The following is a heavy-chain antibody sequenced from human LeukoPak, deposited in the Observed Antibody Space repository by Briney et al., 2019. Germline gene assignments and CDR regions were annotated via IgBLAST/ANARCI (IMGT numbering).Heavy chain of an antibody. Sequence: GESLKISCKGSGYSFTSYWIGWVRQMPGKGLEWMGIIYPGDSDTRYSPSFQGQVTISADKSISTAYLQWSSLKASDTAMYYCARHPQDIGYCSGGSCYRWYYYMDVWGKGTTVTVSS. D-gene: IGHD2-15*01. CDR3: ARHPQDIGYCSGGSCYRWYYYMDV. CDR2: IYPGDSDT. V-gene: IGHV5-51*01. CDR1: GYSFTSYW. J-gene: IGHJ6*03.